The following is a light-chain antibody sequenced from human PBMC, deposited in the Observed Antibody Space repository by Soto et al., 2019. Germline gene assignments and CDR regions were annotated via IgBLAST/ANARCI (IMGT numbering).Light chain of an antibody. Sequence: EMAVTQSPATLSVSPGERATVSCRASQSVSHNLDWFQQRPGQAPRLLISGASTRAAGIPARFSGSGSETEFTLTISSLQSEDFAVYYCQQRDDWPPTFGQGTKVDIK. CDR3: QQRDDWPPT. CDR2: GAS. CDR1: QSVSHN. J-gene: IGKJ1*01. V-gene: IGKV3-15*01.